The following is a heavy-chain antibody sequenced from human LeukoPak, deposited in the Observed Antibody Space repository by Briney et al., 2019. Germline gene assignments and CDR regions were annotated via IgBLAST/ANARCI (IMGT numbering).Heavy chain of an antibody. CDR2: MYYRGST. CDR1: GGSISSSSYY. CDR3: ARPDYGDYLGDAFDI. V-gene: IGHV4-39*01. J-gene: IGHJ3*02. D-gene: IGHD4-17*01. Sequence: SETLSLTCTVSGGSISSSSYYWGWIRQSPGKGLEWIGSMYYRGSTYYNPSLKSRVTISVDTSKNQFSLKLSSVTAADTAVYYCARPDYGDYLGDAFDIWGQGTMVTVSS.